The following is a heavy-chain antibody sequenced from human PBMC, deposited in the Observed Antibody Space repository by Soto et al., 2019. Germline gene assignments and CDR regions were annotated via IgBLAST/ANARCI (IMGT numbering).Heavy chain of an antibody. Sequence: EVQLLESGGGLVQPGGSLRLSCAASGFTFSSYTMSWVRQGPGKGLEWVSGISSSGGSTVYAGSVKGRFTISRDNFKNPLYLQMNSLRAEDTAVYYCAKGWGDYWGQGTPVTVSS. D-gene: IGHD7-27*01. CDR3: AKGWGDY. CDR1: GFTFSSYT. J-gene: IGHJ4*02. CDR2: ISSSGGST. V-gene: IGHV3-23*01.